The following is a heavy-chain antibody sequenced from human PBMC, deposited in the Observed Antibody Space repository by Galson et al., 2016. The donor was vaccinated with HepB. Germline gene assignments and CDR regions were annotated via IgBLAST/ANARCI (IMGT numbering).Heavy chain of an antibody. J-gene: IGHJ4*02. Sequence: SLRLSCAASGFNFGNYAMNWVRQAPGKGPEWVSSIKGGGASPQYADSVTGRFTISRDNTHNTLHLQMNSLRAEDTALYYCVKDFYGSGSYFSVGHDHWGQGTLVTVSS. CDR3: VKDFYGSGSYFSVGHDH. V-gene: IGHV3-23*01. CDR1: GFNFGNYA. CDR2: IKGGGASP. D-gene: IGHD3-10*01.